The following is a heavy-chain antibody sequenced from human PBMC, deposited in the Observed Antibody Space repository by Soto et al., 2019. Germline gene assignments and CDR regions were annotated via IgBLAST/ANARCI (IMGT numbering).Heavy chain of an antibody. Sequence: QVQLVESGGGVVQPGRSLRLSCAASGFTFSSYGMHWVRQAPGKGLEWVAVISYDGSNKYYADSVKGRFTISRDNSKTTLYLQMHSLRAEDTGVYYCAASRVFDYCGQGTLVTVSS. J-gene: IGHJ4*02. V-gene: IGHV3-30*03. CDR1: GFTFSSYG. D-gene: IGHD6-13*01. CDR2: ISYDGSNK. CDR3: AASRVFDY.